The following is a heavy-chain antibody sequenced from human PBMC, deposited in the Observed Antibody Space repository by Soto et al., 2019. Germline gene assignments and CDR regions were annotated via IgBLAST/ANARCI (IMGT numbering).Heavy chain of an antibody. Sequence: EMELVESGGGLVQPGRYLRLACAASGFIFDDYAMHWVRQAPGKGLEWVSGITWNSDTIYYADSVKGRFTISRANAKIALYLQMDSLRAEDTALYSCAKVVLCGRVPPTHAFDICGQGTMVTVSS. D-gene: IGHD3-10*02. J-gene: IGHJ3*02. CDR3: AKVVLCGRVPPTHAFDI. V-gene: IGHV3-9*01. CDR1: GFIFDDYA. CDR2: ITWNSDTI.